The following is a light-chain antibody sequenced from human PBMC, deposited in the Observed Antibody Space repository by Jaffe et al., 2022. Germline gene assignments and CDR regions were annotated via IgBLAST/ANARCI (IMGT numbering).Light chain of an antibody. V-gene: IGKV3-15*01. J-gene: IGKJ4*01. CDR2: AAS. CDR3: QQYNNWPPGVT. CDR1: QSVSSN. Sequence: EIVMTQSPATLSVSPGERATLSCRASQSVSSNLAWYQQKPGQAPRLLIYAASTRATGIPARFSGSGSGTEFTLTISSLQSEDFAVYYCQQYNNWPPGVTFGGGTKVEIK.